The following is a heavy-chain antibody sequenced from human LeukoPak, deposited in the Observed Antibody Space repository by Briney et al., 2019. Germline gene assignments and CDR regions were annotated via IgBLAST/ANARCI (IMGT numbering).Heavy chain of an antibody. V-gene: IGHV1-2*06. CDR3: ARDYDFWSGYWGGGPNWFDP. Sequence: GASVKVSCKASGYTFTNYAINWVRQAPGQGLEWMGRINPNSGGTNYAQKFQGRVTMTRDTSISTAYMELSRLRSDDTAVYYCARDYDFWSGYWGGGPNWFDPWGQGTLVTVSS. CDR2: INPNSGGT. J-gene: IGHJ5*02. D-gene: IGHD3-3*01. CDR1: GYTFTNYA.